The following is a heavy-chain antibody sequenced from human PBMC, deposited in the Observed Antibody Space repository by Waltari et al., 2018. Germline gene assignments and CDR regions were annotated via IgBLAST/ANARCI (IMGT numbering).Heavy chain of an antibody. CDR3: ARGKQLGYYYYYYMDV. D-gene: IGHD6-13*01. CDR2: IIPSFGTA. J-gene: IGHJ6*03. CDR1: GGTVSSYA. V-gene: IGHV1-69*12. Sequence: QVQLVQSGAEVKKPGSSVKVSCKASGGTVSSYALSRVRQAPGEGLEWRGGIIPSFGTANYAQKFQCIGTSTADESTSTAYMDLSSLRSEDTAVYYCARGKQLGYYYYYYMDVWGKGTTVTISS.